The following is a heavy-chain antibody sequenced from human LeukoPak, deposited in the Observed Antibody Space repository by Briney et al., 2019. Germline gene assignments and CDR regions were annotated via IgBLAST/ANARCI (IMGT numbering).Heavy chain of an antibody. CDR3: ARGRTAVAGPGAFDI. D-gene: IGHD6-19*01. J-gene: IGHJ3*02. CDR1: GGSISSNY. CDR2: IYYSGST. Sequence: SETLSLTCTVSGGSISSNYWSWIRQPPGKGLEWIGYIYYSGSTNCNPSLKSRVTISVDTSKNQFSLKLSSVTAADTAVYYCARGRTAVAGPGAFDIWGQGTMVTVSS. V-gene: IGHV4-59*01.